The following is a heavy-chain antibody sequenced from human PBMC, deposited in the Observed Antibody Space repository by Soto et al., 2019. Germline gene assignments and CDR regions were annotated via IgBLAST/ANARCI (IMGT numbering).Heavy chain of an antibody. CDR2: IIPIFGTA. J-gene: IGHJ5*02. CDR1: SYTFSSYA. Sequence: GASVKVCSKAASYTFSSYAIIWVRQAPGQGLEWMGGIIPIFGTANYAQKFQGRVTITKNTSASTAYMELSSLRSEDTAVYYCARGTLRHWFDPWGQGTLVTV. CDR3: ARGTLRHWFDP. D-gene: IGHD5-12*01. V-gene: IGHV1-69*05.